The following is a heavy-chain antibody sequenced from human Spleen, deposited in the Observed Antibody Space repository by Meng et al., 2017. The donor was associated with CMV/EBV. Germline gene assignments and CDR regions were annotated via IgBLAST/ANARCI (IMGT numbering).Heavy chain of an antibody. CDR2: INHSGST. V-gene: IGHV4-34*01. D-gene: IGHD6-13*01. CDR3: ARVTEQQLADY. Sequence: GSLRLSCALYSGSFTTYYWTWIRQPPGKGLEWIGEINHSGSTNYNPSLKSRVTISVDTSKNQFSLKLSSVTAADTAVYYCARVTEQQLADYWGQGTLVTVSS. CDR1: SGSFTTYY. J-gene: IGHJ4*02.